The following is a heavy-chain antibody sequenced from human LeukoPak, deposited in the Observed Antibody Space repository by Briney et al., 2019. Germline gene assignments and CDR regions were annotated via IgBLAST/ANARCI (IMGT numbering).Heavy chain of an antibody. V-gene: IGHV1-18*04. Sequence: ASVKVSCKASGYTFTSYYMHWVRQAPGQGLEWMGWISAYNGNTNYAQKLQGRVTMTTDTSTSTAYMELRSLRSDDTAVYYCARDKDSSSWPTYYYYYYGMDVWGQGTTVTVSS. CDR1: GYTFTSYY. CDR2: ISAYNGNT. D-gene: IGHD6-13*01. CDR3: ARDKDSSSWPTYYYYYYGMDV. J-gene: IGHJ6*02.